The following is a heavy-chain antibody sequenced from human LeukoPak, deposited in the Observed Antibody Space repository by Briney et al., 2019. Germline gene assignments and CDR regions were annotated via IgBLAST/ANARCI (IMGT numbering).Heavy chain of an antibody. V-gene: IGHV3-53*01. CDR2: IYSGGST. CDR1: GFTVSSNC. J-gene: IGHJ6*02. Sequence: GGSLRLSCAASGFTVSSNCMSWVRQAPGKGLEWVSVIYSGGSTYYADSVKGRFTISRDNSKNTLYLQMNSLRAEDTAVYYCARGRRAYYYYGMDVWGQGTTVTVS. CDR3: ARGRRAYYYYGMDV.